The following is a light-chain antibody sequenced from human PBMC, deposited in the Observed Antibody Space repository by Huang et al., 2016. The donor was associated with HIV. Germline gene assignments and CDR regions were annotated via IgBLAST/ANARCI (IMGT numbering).Light chain of an antibody. CDR3: QQSYRTPYT. J-gene: IGKJ2*01. V-gene: IGKV1-39*01. CDR1: QNINTF. Sequence: DIQMTQSPSSLSTFVGDRVTITCRASQNINTFLHWYQEKPGKAPSLLIYSASSLEEGVPSRFSGSASGTEFTLTISNLQPDDFATYYCQQSYRTPYTFGQGTKLDI. CDR2: SAS.